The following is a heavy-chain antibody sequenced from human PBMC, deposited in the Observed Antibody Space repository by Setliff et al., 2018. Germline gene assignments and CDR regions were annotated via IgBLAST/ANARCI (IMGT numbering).Heavy chain of an antibody. V-gene: IGHV4-4*08. J-gene: IGHJ3*02. CDR1: GGSISTYY. Sequence: SETRSLTCTVSGGSISTYYWSWVRQTPVKGLEWIGYIYTTGSTSYNPSLKSRVTMSVDTSKNQFSLKMRSVTAADAALYYCARKDGDMWGQGTMVTVSS. CDR2: IYTTGST. D-gene: IGHD2-15*01. CDR3: ARKDGDM.